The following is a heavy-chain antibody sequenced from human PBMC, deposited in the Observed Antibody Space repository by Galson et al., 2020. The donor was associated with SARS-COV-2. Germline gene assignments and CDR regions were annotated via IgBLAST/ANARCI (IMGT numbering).Heavy chain of an antibody. CDR3: AAELAVAGTDYYWGMDV. V-gene: IGHV1-2*02. J-gene: IGHJ6*02. D-gene: IGHD6-19*01. CDR2: INPNSGVT. CDR1: GYTFTGYY. Sequence: ASVKVSCKASGYTFTGYYMHWVRQAPGQGLEWMGWINPNSGVTNYAQKFQGRVTMTRDTSISTAYMELSRLRSDDTAVYYCAAELAVAGTDYYWGMDVWGQGTTVTVSS.